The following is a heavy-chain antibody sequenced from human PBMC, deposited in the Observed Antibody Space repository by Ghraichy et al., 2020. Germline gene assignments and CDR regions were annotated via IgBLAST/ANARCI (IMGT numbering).Heavy chain of an antibody. D-gene: IGHD3-10*01. V-gene: IGHV3-7*01. CDR3: ASRPYYYGSGTSRFDP. J-gene: IGHJ5*02. CDR2: IKQDGSEK. Sequence: GGSLRLSCAASGFTFSSYWMSWVRQAPGKGLEWVANIKQDGSEKYYVDSVKGRFTISRDNAKNSLYLQMNSLRAEDTAVYYCASRPYYYGSGTSRFDPWGQGTLVTVSS. CDR1: GFTFSSYW.